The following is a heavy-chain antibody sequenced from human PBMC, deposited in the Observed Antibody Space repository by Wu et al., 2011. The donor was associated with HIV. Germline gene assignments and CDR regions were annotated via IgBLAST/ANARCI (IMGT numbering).Heavy chain of an antibody. Sequence: QVQLVQSGAEVKKPGSSVKVSCKASGGTFSSYGISWVRQAPGQGLEWMGGIIPMFGTAKYAQKFQGRVTITTDESTSTAYMELSSLRSEDTAIYYCATDPTILGEGWGQGTRVTVSS. J-gene: IGHJ1*01. CDR3: ATDPTILGEG. CDR2: IIPMFGTA. D-gene: IGHD5-24*01. CDR1: GGTFSSYG. V-gene: IGHV1-69*05.